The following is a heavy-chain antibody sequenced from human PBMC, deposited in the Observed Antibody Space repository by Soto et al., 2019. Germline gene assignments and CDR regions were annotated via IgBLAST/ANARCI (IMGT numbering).Heavy chain of an antibody. CDR3: ARDSVEMATLPAITDYYYGMDV. J-gene: IGHJ6*02. V-gene: IGHV1-69*13. D-gene: IGHD3-10*01. CDR2: IIPIFGTA. Sequence: GASVKVSCKVSGGTFSSYAISWVRQAPGQGLEWMGGIIPIFGTANYAQKFQGRITITADESTSTAYMELSSLRSEDTAVYYCARDSVEMATLPAITDYYYGMDVWGQGTTVTVSS. CDR1: GGTFSSYA.